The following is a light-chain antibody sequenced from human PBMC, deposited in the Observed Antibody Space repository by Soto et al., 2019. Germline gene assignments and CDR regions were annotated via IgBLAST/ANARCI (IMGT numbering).Light chain of an antibody. CDR3: NSHTSTNTLV. J-gene: IGLJ1*01. CDR2: DVS. CDR1: SSDIGGYNY. V-gene: IGLV2-14*03. Sequence: QSALTQPASVSGSPGQSITISCTGSSSDIGGYNYVSWYQQYPGKVPKLIIYDVSNRPSGVSNRFSGSNSGNTASLTISGLQAEDEADYYCNSHTSTNTLVFGTGTKLTVL.